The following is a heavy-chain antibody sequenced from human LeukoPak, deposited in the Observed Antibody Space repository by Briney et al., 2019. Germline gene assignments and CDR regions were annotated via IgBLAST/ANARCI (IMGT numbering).Heavy chain of an antibody. J-gene: IGHJ4*02. D-gene: IGHD3-10*01. V-gene: IGHV4-38-2*02. CDR2: IYHSGST. CDR3: ARDQYYYGSGSYGLDY. CDR1: GYSISSGYY. Sequence: SETLSLTCTVSGYSISSGYYWGWIRQPPGKGLEWIGSIYHSGSTYYNPSLKSRVTISVDTSKNQFSLKLSSVTAADTAVYYCARDQYYYGSGSYGLDYWGQGTLVTVSS.